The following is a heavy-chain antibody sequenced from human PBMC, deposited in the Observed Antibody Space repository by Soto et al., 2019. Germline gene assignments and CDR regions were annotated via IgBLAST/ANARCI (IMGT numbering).Heavy chain of an antibody. J-gene: IGHJ4*02. CDR1: GYTFTNYA. Sequence: QVHLVQSGAEVREPGASVKVSCKTSGYTFTNYAMHWVRQAPGQRLEWMGWSNADNGDSKYSQRFQGRVTLTWDTSATTNYMELTSLTSGDTAVYYCARDLRGGVYFDYWGQGTLVTVSS. CDR2: SNADNGDS. CDR3: ARDLRGGVYFDY. V-gene: IGHV1-3*01. D-gene: IGHD2-8*01.